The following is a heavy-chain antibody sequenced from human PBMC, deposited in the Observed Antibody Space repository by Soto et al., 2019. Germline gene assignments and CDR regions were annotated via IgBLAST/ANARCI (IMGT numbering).Heavy chain of an antibody. Sequence: VQLVESGGGVVQPGRSLRLSCAASGFTFSDYAMHWVRQAPGKGLGWVAVVSHDGRKTHYANSVKGRFTISRDSSKNTASLEMTSLRAEDTGVYYCAKGGRQWLVTSDFNYWGQGALVTVSS. CDR3: AKGGRQWLVTSDFNY. D-gene: IGHD6-19*01. J-gene: IGHJ4*02. CDR1: GFTFSDYA. CDR2: VSHDGRKT. V-gene: IGHV3-30*18.